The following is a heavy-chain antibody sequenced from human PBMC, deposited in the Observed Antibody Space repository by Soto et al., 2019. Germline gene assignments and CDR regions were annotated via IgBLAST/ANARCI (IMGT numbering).Heavy chain of an antibody. CDR1: GGSFSCYY. Sequence: SETLSLTCAVYGGSFSCYYWSWIRQPPGKGLEWIGEINHSGSTNYNPSLKSRVTISVDTSKNQFSLKLSSVTAADTAVYYCARGGGAAAGFDYWGQGTLVTVSS. D-gene: IGHD6-13*01. J-gene: IGHJ4*02. V-gene: IGHV4-34*01. CDR3: ARGGGAAAGFDY. CDR2: INHSGST.